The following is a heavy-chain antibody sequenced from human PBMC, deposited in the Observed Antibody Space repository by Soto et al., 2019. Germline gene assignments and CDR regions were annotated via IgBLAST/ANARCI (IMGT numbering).Heavy chain of an antibody. Sequence: QVQLVESGGGVVQPGRSLRLSCAASGFTFSSYGMHWVRQAPGKGLEWVAVISYDGSNKYYADSVKGRFTISRDNSKNTLYLQMNSLRAEDTAVYYCAKDQGSGSYYYYYGMDVWGQGTTVTVSS. D-gene: IGHD1-26*01. J-gene: IGHJ6*02. CDR3: AKDQGSGSYYYYYGMDV. CDR1: GFTFSSYG. V-gene: IGHV3-30*18. CDR2: ISYDGSNK.